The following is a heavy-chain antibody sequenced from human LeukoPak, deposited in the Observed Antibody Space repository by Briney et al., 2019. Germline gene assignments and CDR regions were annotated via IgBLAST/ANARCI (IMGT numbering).Heavy chain of an antibody. CDR1: GGSFSGYY. Sequence: SGTLSLTCAVYGGSFSGYYWSWICQPPGKGLEWIGEINHSGSTNYNPSLKSRVTISVDTSKNQFSLKLSSVTAADTAVYYCARGIYGSEVDWGQGTLVTVSS. V-gene: IGHV4-34*01. D-gene: IGHD5-12*01. J-gene: IGHJ4*02. CDR3: ARGIYGSEVD. CDR2: INHSGST.